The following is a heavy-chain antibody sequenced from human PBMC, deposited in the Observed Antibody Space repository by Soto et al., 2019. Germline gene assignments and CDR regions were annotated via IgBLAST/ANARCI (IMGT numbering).Heavy chain of an antibody. CDR2: ISAYNGNT. CDR3: ARGSVAAAGRYNWFDP. Sequence: ASVKVSCKASGYTFTSYGISWVRQAPGQGLEWMGWISAYNGNTNYAQELQGRVTMTTDTSTSTAYMELRSLRSDDTAVYYCARGSVAAAGRYNWFDPWGQGTLVTVSS. D-gene: IGHD6-13*01. J-gene: IGHJ5*02. V-gene: IGHV1-18*01. CDR1: GYTFTSYG.